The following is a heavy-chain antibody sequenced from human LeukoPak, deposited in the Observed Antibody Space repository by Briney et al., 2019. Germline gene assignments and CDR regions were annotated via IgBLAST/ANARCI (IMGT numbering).Heavy chain of an antibody. CDR2: ISAYNGNT. CDR3: ARVYYDSSGYYYVGIGNYFDY. Sequence: ASVKVSCKASGYTFTNSDSYGITWVRQAPGQGLEWMGWISAYNGNTNYAQKLQGRVTMTTDTSTSTAYMELRSLRSDDTAVYYCARVYYDSSGYYYVGIGNYFDYWGQGTLVTVSS. CDR1: GYTFTNSDSYG. J-gene: IGHJ4*02. V-gene: IGHV1-18*01. D-gene: IGHD3-22*01.